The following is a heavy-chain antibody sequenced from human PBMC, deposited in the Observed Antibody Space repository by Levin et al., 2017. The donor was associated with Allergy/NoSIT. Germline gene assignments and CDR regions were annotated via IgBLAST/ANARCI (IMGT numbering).Heavy chain of an antibody. V-gene: IGHV1-2*06. CDR1: GYTFTGYY. J-gene: IGHJ4*02. CDR2: INPNSGGT. D-gene: IGHD2-2*01. Sequence: GESLKISCKASGYTFTGYYMHWVRQAPGQGLEWMGRINPNSGGTNYAQKFQGRVTMTRDTSISTAYMELSRLRSDDTAVYYCAREPSTSCYDYWGQGTLVTVSS. CDR3: AREPSTSCYDY.